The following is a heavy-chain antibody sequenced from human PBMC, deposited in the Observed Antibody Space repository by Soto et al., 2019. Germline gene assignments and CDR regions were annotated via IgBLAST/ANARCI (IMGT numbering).Heavy chain of an antibody. D-gene: IGHD3-22*01. J-gene: IGHJ4*02. Sequence: QVQLVQSGAEVKKPGSSVKVSCKASGGTFSSYAISWVRQAPGQGLEWMGGIIPIFGTANYEQKLQVRVTIPADESTSTAYLERSSLRPEHTALYYCASARDNYDAIRGPNEYWVQGTLDTVSA. CDR2: IIPIFGTA. CDR3: ASARDNYDAIRGPNEY. CDR1: GGTFSSYA. V-gene: IGHV1-69*01.